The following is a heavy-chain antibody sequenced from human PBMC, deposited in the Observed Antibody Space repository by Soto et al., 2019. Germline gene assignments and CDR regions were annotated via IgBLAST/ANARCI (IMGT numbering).Heavy chain of an antibody. V-gene: IGHV4-34*01. Sequence: PSETLSLTCAVYGGSFSGYYWSWIRQPPGKGLEWIGEINHSGSTNYNPSLKSRVTISVDTSKNQFSLKLSSVTAADTAVYYCARARPRASRHWFDPWGQGTLVTVSS. CDR1: GGSFSGYY. CDR3: ARARPRASRHWFDP. CDR2: INHSGST. J-gene: IGHJ5*02.